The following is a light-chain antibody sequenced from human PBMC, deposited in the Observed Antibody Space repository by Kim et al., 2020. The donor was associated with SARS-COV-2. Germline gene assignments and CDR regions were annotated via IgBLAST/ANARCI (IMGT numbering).Light chain of an antibody. CDR2: QDS. CDR1: KLGDKY. V-gene: IGLV3-1*01. Sequence: VSPGKAASITCAGDKLGDKYACWYQKKPGQSPVLVIYQDSKRPSGIPERFSGSNSGNTATLTISGTQAMDEADYYCQAWDSSTVVFGGGTQLTVL. CDR3: QAWDSSTVV. J-gene: IGLJ3*02.